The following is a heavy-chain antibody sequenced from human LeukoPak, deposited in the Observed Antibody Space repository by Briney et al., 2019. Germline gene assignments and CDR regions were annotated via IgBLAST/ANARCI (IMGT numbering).Heavy chain of an antibody. CDR2: FYYSGST. J-gene: IGHJ4*02. V-gene: IGHV4-59*08. D-gene: IGHD1-26*01. Sequence: SETLSLTCTVSGGSIRGFYWNWIRQPPGKGLEWIGYFYYSGSTNYNPSLKSRVTISVDTSKNHFSLKLSSVTAADTAVYYCARLFAAGVGATAGFEYWGRGILVTVSS. CDR3: ARLFAAGVGATAGFEY. CDR1: GGSIRGFY.